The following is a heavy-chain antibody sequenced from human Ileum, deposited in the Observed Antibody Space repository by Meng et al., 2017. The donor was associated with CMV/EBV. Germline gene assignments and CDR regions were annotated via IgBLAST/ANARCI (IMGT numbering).Heavy chain of an antibody. V-gene: IGHV4-39*07. Sequence: SETQSLTCTVSGGSITNNNYYWGWIRQPPGKGLEWIGHMYYTGTSYYDPSLKSRVTISIDTSKNQFSLDLNSVTAADTAVYYCARDGREGYNYYYFDNWGQGMLVTVSS. CDR1: GGSITNNNYY. J-gene: IGHJ4*02. D-gene: IGHD5-24*01. CDR2: MYYTGTS. CDR3: ARDGREGYNYYYFDN.